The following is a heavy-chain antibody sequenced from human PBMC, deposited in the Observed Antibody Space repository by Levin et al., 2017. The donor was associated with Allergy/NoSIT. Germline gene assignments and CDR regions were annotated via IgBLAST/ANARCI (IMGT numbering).Heavy chain of an antibody. Sequence: GESLKISCAASGFTFSSYGMHWVRQAPGKGLEWVAVISYDGSNKYYADSVKGRFTISRDNSKNTLYLQMNSLRAEDTAVYYCAKAGILTGYHHSVWLQLPKDVWGQGTTVTVSS. CDR2: ISYDGSNK. CDR3: AKAGILTGYHHSVWLQLPKDV. J-gene: IGHJ6*02. CDR1: GFTFSSYG. V-gene: IGHV3-30*18. D-gene: IGHD3-9*01.